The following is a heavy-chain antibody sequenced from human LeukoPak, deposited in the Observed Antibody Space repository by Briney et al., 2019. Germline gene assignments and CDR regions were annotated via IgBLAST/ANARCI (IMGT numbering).Heavy chain of an antibody. J-gene: IGHJ4*02. CDR3: AKLTTTSFFD. D-gene: IGHD3-3*01. V-gene: IGHV3-23*01. CDR1: GFTLSSYS. Sequence: PGGSLRLSCAASGFTLSSYSMSWVRQAPGEGLEWVSAISGSGDSTYYADSVKGRFTLSRDNSKNTLFLQMNSLRAEDTAVYYCAKLTTTSFFDWGQGTLVTVSS. CDR2: ISGSGDST.